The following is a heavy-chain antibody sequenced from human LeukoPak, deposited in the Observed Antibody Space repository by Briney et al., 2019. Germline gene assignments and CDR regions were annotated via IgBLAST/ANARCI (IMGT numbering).Heavy chain of an antibody. CDR3: ARVLAYYDSSGSYGMDV. J-gene: IGHJ6*02. Sequence: GGSLRLSCAGSGFTFSSYWMSWVRQAPGKGLEWVANIKQDGSEKYYVDSVKGRFTISRDNAKNSLYLQMNSLRAEDTAVYYCARVLAYYDSSGSYGMDVWGQGTTVTVSS. CDR1: GFTFSSYW. V-gene: IGHV3-7*03. D-gene: IGHD3-22*01. CDR2: IKQDGSEK.